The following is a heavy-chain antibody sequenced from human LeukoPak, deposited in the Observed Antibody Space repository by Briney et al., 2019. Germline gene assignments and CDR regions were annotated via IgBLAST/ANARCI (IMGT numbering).Heavy chain of an antibody. D-gene: IGHD3-9*01. Sequence: ASVKVSCKASGYTFTGYYMHWVRQAPGQGLEWMGWINPNSGGTNYAQKFQGRVTMTRDTSISTAYMELSRLRSDDTAVYYCARGLRYFDWLRNWFDPWGQGTLVTVSS. CDR2: INPNSGGT. J-gene: IGHJ5*02. V-gene: IGHV1-2*02. CDR3: ARGLRYFDWLRNWFDP. CDR1: GYTFTGYY.